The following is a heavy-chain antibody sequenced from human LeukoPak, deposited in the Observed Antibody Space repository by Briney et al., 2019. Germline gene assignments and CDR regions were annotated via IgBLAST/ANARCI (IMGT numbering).Heavy chain of an antibody. CDR3: ARMYYDILTGYIMYYFDY. D-gene: IGHD3-9*01. CDR2: INHSGST. Sequence: SETLSLACAVYGGSFSGYYWSWIRQPPGKGLEWIGEINHSGSTNYNPSLKSRVTISVDTSKNQFSLKLSSVTAADTAVYYCARMYYDILTGYIMYYFDYWGQGTLVTVSS. J-gene: IGHJ4*02. V-gene: IGHV4-34*01. CDR1: GGSFSGYY.